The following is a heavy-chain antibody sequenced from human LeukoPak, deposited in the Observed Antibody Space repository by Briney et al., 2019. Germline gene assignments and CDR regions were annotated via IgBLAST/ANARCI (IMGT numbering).Heavy chain of an antibody. CDR1: GFTFSYYW. CDR2: IKPDGSER. J-gene: IGHJ5*02. V-gene: IGHV3-7*03. Sequence: PGGSLRLSCTASGFTFSYYWMSWVRQAPGKGLEWVANIKPDGSERYYVDSVKGRFTISRDNAKNSLYLQMNSLRAEDTAVYYCARSLRFDPWGQGTLVTVSS. CDR3: ARSLRFDP.